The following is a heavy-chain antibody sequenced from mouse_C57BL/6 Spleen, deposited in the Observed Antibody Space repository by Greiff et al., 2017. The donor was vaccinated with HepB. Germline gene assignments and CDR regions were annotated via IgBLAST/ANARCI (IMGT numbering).Heavy chain of an antibody. CDR3: ARRGLITTVDYYAMDY. CDR2: ISSGGSYT. J-gene: IGHJ4*01. CDR1: GFTFSSYG. V-gene: IGHV5-6*02. D-gene: IGHD1-1*01. Sequence: EVMLVESGGDLVKPGGSLKLSCAASGFTFSSYGMSWVRQTPDKRLEWVATISSGGSYTYYPDSVKGRFTISRDNAKNTLYLQMSSLKTEDTAMYYCARRGLITTVDYYAMDYWGQGTSVTVSS.